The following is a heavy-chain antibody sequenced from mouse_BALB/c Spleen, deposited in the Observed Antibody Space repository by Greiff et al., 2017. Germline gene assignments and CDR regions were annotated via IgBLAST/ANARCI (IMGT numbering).Heavy chain of an antibody. V-gene: IGHV5-9-4*01. D-gene: IGHD2-1*01. J-gene: IGHJ4*01. CDR2: ISSGGSYT. Sequence: EVKLVESGGGLVKPGGSLKLSCAASGFTFSSYAMSWVRQSPEKRLEWVAEISSGGSYTYYPDTVTGRFTISRDNAKNTLYLEMSSLRSEDTAMYYCARAKGNYDAMDDWGQGTSVTVSS. CDR3: ARAKGNYDAMDD. CDR1: GFTFSSYA.